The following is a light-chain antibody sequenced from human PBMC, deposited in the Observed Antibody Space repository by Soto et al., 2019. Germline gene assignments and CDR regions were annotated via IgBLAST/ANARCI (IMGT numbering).Light chain of an antibody. J-gene: IGLJ1*01. CDR2: SFH. CDR1: SSNIGSNT. Sequence: QSVLTQPPSASGTPGQRVTISCSGSSSNIGSNTVNWYQQLPGAAPKLLMYSFHQRPSGVPDRFSGSKSGTSASLAIRGLQFEGEAAYDWAAWGDRLNGIVFGTGTKLTVL. V-gene: IGLV1-44*01. CDR3: AAWGDRLNGIV.